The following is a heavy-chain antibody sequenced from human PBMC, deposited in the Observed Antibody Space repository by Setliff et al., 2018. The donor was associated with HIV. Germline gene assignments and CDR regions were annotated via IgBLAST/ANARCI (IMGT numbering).Heavy chain of an antibody. V-gene: IGHV1-3*01. D-gene: IGHD4-4*01. CDR3: ARDSGDDYSDYYYYGMDV. CDR1: GYTFTSYA. J-gene: IGHJ6*02. CDR2: INSVNGNT. Sequence: ASVKVSCKASGYTFTSYAMHWVRQAPGQRLEWMGWINSVNGNTKYSQKFQGRVTITWDTSASTAYMELSSLRSEDTALYYCARDSGDDYSDYYYYGMDVWGQGTTVTVSS.